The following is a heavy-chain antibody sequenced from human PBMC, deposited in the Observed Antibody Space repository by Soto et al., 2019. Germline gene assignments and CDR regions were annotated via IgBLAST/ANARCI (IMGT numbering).Heavy chain of an antibody. J-gene: IGHJ4*02. CDR1: GFTFSRYA. Sequence: EVQLVESGGGLVQPGGSLRLSCAASGFTFSRYAMHWVRQAPGKGLEYVSALSPDGGSTYYANSVKGRFTISRDNSKSTLYLQMGSLRGEDLAVYYCARGQTWAHFDYWGQGTLVTVSS. CDR3: ARGQTWAHFDY. V-gene: IGHV3-64*01. D-gene: IGHD1-26*01. CDR2: LSPDGGST.